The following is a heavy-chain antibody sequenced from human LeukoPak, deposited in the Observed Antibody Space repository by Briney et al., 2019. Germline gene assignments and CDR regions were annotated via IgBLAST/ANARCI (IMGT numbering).Heavy chain of an antibody. V-gene: IGHV4-38-2*01. J-gene: IGHJ4*02. Sequence: SETLSLTCAVSGYSISSGYYWGWIRQPPGKGLEWIGSIYHSGSTYYNPSLKSRVTISVDTSKNQFSLKLRSVTAADTAVYYCARIQAVVAAKSHSFDYWGQGTLVTVSS. CDR2: IYHSGST. D-gene: IGHD2-15*01. CDR1: GYSISSGYY. CDR3: ARIQAVVAAKSHSFDY.